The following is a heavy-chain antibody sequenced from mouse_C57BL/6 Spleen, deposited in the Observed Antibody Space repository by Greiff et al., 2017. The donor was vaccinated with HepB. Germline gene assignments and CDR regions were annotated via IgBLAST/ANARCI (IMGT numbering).Heavy chain of an antibody. Sequence: VKLQESGAELARPGASVKLSCKASGYTFTSYGISWVKQRTGQGLEWIGEIYPRSGNTYYNEKFKGKATLTADKSSSTAYMELRSLTSEDSAVYFCARSDYGSSCDYWGQGTTLTVSS. V-gene: IGHV1-81*01. CDR1: GYTFTSYG. J-gene: IGHJ2*01. CDR3: ARSDYGSSCDY. D-gene: IGHD1-1*01. CDR2: IYPRSGNT.